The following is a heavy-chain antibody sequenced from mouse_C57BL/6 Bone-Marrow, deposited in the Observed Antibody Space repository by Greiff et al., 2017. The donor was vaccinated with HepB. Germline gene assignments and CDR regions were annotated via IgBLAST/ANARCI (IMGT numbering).Heavy chain of an antibody. Sequence: EVMLVESGEGLVKPGGSLKLSCAASGFTFSSYAMSWVRQTPEKRLEWVAYISSGGDYIYYADTVKGRFTISRDNARNTLYLQMSSLKSEDTAMYYCTRDRGPSSYYGCLYAMDYWGQGTSVTVSS. CDR1: GFTFSSYA. J-gene: IGHJ4*01. CDR3: TRDRGPSSYYGCLYAMDY. V-gene: IGHV5-9-1*02. D-gene: IGHD2-9*01. CDR2: ISSGGDYI.